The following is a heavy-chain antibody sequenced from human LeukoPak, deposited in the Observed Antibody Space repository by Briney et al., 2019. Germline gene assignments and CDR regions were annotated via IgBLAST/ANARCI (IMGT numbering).Heavy chain of an antibody. J-gene: IGHJ4*02. D-gene: IGHD3-3*01. CDR3: ARGRNYDFWSGYFTYFDY. CDR2: IYHSGST. Sequence: SSETLSLTCTVSGGSISSSSYYWGWIRQPPGKGLEWIGSIYHSGSTYYNPSLKSRVTISVDTSKNQFSLKLTSVTAADTAVYYCARGRNYDFWSGYFTYFDYWGQGTLVTVSS. V-gene: IGHV4-39*07. CDR1: GGSISSSSYY.